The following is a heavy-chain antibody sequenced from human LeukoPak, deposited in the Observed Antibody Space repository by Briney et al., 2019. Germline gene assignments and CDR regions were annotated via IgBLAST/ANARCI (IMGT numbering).Heavy chain of an antibody. V-gene: IGHV3-23*01. J-gene: IGHJ6*02. CDR1: GFTFSSYA. Sequence: GGSLRLSCAASGFTFSSYAMSWVRQAPGKGLEWVSAISGSGGSTYYADSVKGRFTISRDNSKNTLYLQMNSLRAEDTAVYYCARVLTPGGIAAAGSRYYGMDVWGQGTTVTVSS. CDR3: ARVLTPGGIAAAGSRYYGMDV. D-gene: IGHD6-13*01. CDR2: ISGSGGST.